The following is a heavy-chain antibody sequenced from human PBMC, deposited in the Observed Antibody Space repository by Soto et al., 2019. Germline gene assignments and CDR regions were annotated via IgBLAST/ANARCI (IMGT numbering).Heavy chain of an antibody. D-gene: IGHD2-2*01. CDR1: GGSISSYY. V-gene: IGHV4-4*07. CDR3: ARACSSNSCYDVFDY. Sequence: SETLSLTCTVSGGSISSYYWSWIRQPAGKGLEWIGRIYTSGSTNYNPSLKSRVTMSVDTSKNQFSLKLSSVTAADTAVYYCARACSSNSCYDVFDYWGQGTLVTISS. CDR2: IYTSGST. J-gene: IGHJ4*02.